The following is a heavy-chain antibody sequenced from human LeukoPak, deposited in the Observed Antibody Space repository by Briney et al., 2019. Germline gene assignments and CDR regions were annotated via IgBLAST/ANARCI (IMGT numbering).Heavy chain of an antibody. CDR2: ISSSSSTI. V-gene: IGHV3-48*01. CDR1: GFTFSSYS. J-gene: IGHJ3*02. CDR3: ARSAYFDAFDS. Sequence: GGSLRLSCAASGFTFSSYSMNWVRKAPGKGLERVSYISSSSSTIYYADSVKGRFTISRDNAKNSLYLQMNSLRAEDTAVYYCARSAYFDAFDSWGEGRMVTVSS. D-gene: IGHD2/OR15-2a*01.